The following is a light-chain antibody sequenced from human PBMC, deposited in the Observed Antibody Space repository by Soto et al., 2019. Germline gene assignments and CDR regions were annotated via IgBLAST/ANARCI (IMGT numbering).Light chain of an antibody. J-gene: IGKJ1*01. CDR3: QKRSNWNRT. Sequence: EIVLTQSPATLSLSPGERATLSCRASQSVSSYLAWYQQKPGQAPRLLIYDASNRATGIPARFSGSGSGTDFTLTISSLETEDFAVYYCQKRSNWNRTLGQGTKV. V-gene: IGKV3-11*01. CDR1: QSVSSY. CDR2: DAS.